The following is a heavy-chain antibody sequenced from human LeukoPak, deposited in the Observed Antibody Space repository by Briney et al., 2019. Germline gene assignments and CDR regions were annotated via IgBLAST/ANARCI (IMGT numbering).Heavy chain of an antibody. CDR1: GFTVSSNY. CDR2: ISGSGGST. V-gene: IGHV3-23*01. D-gene: IGHD2-21*01. J-gene: IGHJ4*02. CDR3: AKDVVPFDY. Sequence: PPGGSLRLSCAASGFTVSSNYMSWVRQAPGKGLEWVSAISGSGGSTYYADSVKGRFTISRDNSKSTLYLQMNSLRAEDTAVYYCAKDVVPFDYWGQGTLVTVSS.